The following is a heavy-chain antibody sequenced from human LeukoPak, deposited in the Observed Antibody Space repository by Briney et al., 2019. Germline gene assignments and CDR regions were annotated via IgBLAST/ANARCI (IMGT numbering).Heavy chain of an antibody. CDR1: AASFISSSHH. CDR3: AKDSRGSYYVLRSIGSSVDWFDP. D-gene: IGHD1-26*01. J-gene: IGHJ5*02. CDR2: ISGSGGST. V-gene: IGHV3-23*01. Sequence: PSETLSLTCTVSAASFISSSHHWGWIRQSPGKGLEWVSAISGSGGSTYYADSVKGRFTISRDNSKNTLYLQMNSLRAEDTAVYYCAKDSRGSYYVLRSIGSSVDWFDPWGQGTLVTVSS.